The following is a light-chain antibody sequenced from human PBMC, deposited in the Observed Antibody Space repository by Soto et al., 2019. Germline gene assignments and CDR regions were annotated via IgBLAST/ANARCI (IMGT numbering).Light chain of an antibody. V-gene: IGLV1-40*01. CDR3: QSYHSSLSGVV. J-gene: IGLJ2*01. Sequence: QSVLTQPPSVSGAPGQRVTLSCTGSSSNIGAGYDVHWYQQLPGTAPKLLIYGNVNRPSGVPDRFSGSKSGTSASLAITGLQAEDEADYYCQSYHSSLSGVVFGGGTKLTVL. CDR2: GNV. CDR1: SSNIGAGYD.